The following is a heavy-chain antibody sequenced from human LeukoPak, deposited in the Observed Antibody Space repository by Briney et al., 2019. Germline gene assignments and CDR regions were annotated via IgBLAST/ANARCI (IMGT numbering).Heavy chain of an antibody. CDR3: ANSPVGATDY. CDR1: GGSFSGYY. CDR2: INHSGST. D-gene: IGHD1-26*01. V-gene: IGHV4-34*01. Sequence: SETLSLTCAVYGGSFSGYYWSWIRQPPGKGLEWIGEINHSGSTNYNPSLKSRVTISVDTSKNQFSLKLSSVTAADTAVYYCANSPVGATDYWGQGTLVTVSS. J-gene: IGHJ4*02.